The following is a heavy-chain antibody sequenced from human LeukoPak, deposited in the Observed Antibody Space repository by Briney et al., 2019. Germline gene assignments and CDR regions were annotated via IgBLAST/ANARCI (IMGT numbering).Heavy chain of an antibody. CDR3: ARDGGRANVVVPAARGYFDY. V-gene: IGHV3-30-3*01. CDR2: ISYDGSNK. CDR1: GFTFSSYA. D-gene: IGHD2-2*01. Sequence: PGGSLRLSCAASGFTFSSYAMHWVRQAPGKGLEWVAVISYDGSNKYYADSVKGRFTISRDNSKNTLYLQMNSLRAEDTAVYYCARDGGRANVVVPAARGYFDYWGQGALVTVSS. J-gene: IGHJ4*02.